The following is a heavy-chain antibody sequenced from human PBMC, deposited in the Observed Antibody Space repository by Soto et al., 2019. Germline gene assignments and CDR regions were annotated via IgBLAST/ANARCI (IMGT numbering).Heavy chain of an antibody. CDR3: ARELGYYGDYYFDY. J-gene: IGHJ4*02. CDR2: IYTSGST. CDR1: GGSISSYY. V-gene: IGHV4-4*07. Sequence: SETLSLTCTVSGGSISSYYWSWIRQPAGKGLEWIGRIYTSGSTNYNPSLKSRVTMSVDTSKNQFSLKLSSVTAADTAVYYCARELGYYGDYYFDYWGQGTLVTVSS. D-gene: IGHD4-17*01.